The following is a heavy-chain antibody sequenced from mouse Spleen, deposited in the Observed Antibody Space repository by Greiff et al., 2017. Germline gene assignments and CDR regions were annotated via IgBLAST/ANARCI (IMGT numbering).Heavy chain of an antibody. D-gene: IGHD2-4*01. Sequence: VQLQQSGAELARPGASVKLSCKASGYTFTSYGISWVKQRPGQGLEWIGEIYPRSGNTYYNEKFKGKATLTADKSSSTAYMELRSLTSEDSAVYFCARLYYDRTWFAYWGQGTLVTVSA. CDR3: ARLYYDRTWFAY. CDR2: IYPRSGNT. J-gene: IGHJ3*01. CDR1: GYTFTSYG. V-gene: IGHV1-81*01.